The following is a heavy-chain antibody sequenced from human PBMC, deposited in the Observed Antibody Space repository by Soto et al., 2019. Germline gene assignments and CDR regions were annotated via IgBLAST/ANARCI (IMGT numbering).Heavy chain of an antibody. V-gene: IGHV1-69*12. CDR3: ARDIVHRSGWPPFDY. Sequence: QVQLVQSGAEVKKPGSSVKVSCKASGGTFSSYAISWVRQAPGQGLEWMGGIIPIFGTANYAQKFQGRVTIXEDLSXXTAYMELSSLRSEDTAVYYCARDIVHRSGWPPFDYWGQGTLVTVSS. J-gene: IGHJ4*02. CDR2: IIPIFGTA. D-gene: IGHD6-19*01. CDR1: GGTFSSYA.